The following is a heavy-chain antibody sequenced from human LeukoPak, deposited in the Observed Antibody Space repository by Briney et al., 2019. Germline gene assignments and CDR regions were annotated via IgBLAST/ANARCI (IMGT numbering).Heavy chain of an antibody. CDR1: GFTFSRHA. CDR3: AKNLYCGGGSCYPSALGMDV. V-gene: IGHV3-23*01. Sequence: GGSLRPSCAASGFTFSRHAMSWVRQAPGKGLEWVSSISGSGNRTYYADSVKGRFTISRDNSKNTLFLQMNSLRAEDTAVYYCAKNLYCGGGSCYPSALGMDVWGQGTTVTVSS. CDR2: ISGSGNRT. J-gene: IGHJ6*02. D-gene: IGHD2-15*01.